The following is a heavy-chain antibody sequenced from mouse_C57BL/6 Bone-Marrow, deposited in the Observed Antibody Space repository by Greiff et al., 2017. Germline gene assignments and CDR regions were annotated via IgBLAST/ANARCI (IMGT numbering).Heavy chain of an antibody. CDR3: ARKAGWLLPFDY. J-gene: IGHJ2*01. D-gene: IGHD2-3*01. V-gene: IGHV1-81*01. CDR2: IYPRSGNT. Sequence: QVQLQQSGAELARPGASVKLSCKASGYTFTSYGISWVKQRTGQGLEWIGEIYPRSGNTYYNEKFKGKATLTADKASSTAYMELRSLTSEYSAVYFCARKAGWLLPFDYWGQGTTLTVSS. CDR1: GYTFTSYG.